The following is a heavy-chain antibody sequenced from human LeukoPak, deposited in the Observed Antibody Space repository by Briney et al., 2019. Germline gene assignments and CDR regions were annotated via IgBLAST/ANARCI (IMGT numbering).Heavy chain of an antibody. CDR3: ARDRYYYDSSGYWFDP. CDR2: IYTSGST. D-gene: IGHD3-22*01. Sequence: SETLSLTCTVSGGSISSGSYYWSWLRQPAGKGLEWIGRIYTSGSTNYNPSLKRRVTISVDTSKNQFSLKPSSVTAADTAVYYCARDRYYYDSSGYWFDPWGQGTLVTVSS. J-gene: IGHJ5*02. CDR1: GGSISSGSYY. V-gene: IGHV4-61*02.